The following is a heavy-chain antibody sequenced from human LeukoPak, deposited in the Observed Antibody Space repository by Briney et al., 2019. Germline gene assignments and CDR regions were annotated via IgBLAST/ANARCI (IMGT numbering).Heavy chain of an antibody. J-gene: IGHJ4*02. Sequence: SETLSLTCTVSGGSISTYYWNWIRQPPGKGLEWIGYVYYSGSTNYNPSLNSRVTMSVDTSKNQFSLNLSSVTAADTAVYYCARSFGDYWYWGQGTLVTVPS. V-gene: IGHV4-59*01. D-gene: IGHD3-16*01. CDR3: ARSFGDYWY. CDR2: VYYSGST. CDR1: GGSISTYY.